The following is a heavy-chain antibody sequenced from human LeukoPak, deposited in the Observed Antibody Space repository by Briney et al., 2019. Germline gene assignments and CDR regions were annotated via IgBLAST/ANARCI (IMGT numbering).Heavy chain of an antibody. CDR1: GFTFSSYA. V-gene: IGHV3-23*01. CDR3: AKGMVPLQTTYFDY. J-gene: IGHJ4*02. D-gene: IGHD1-1*01. Sequence: GGSLRLSCAASGFTFSSYAMSWVRQAPGKGLEWVSFISGSGGVTLYADSVKGRFTISRDNSKDTVFLQMNSLRSEDTAVYYCAKGMVPLQTTYFDYWGQGTLVTVSS. CDR2: ISGSGGVT.